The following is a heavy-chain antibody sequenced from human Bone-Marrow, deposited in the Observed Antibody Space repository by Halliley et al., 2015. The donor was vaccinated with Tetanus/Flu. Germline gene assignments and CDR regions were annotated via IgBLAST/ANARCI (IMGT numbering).Heavy chain of an antibody. J-gene: IGHJ4*02. CDR3: AKDQGRIWDH. D-gene: IGHD1-26*01. CDR1: AFTISSYS. CDR2: ISGGGHVT. V-gene: IGHV3-23*01. Sequence: SLRLSCAGSAFTISSYSMSWVRQAPGKGLEWASSISGGGHVTSYADSVKGRFTISRDNSKNTLFLQMNSLRVEDTALYYCAKDQGRIWDHWGQGTPVTVSS.